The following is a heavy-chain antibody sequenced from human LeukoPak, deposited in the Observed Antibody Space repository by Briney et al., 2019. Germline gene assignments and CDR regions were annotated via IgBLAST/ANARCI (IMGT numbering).Heavy chain of an antibody. CDR2: IYSNVIT. CDR3: ARRAYYDSSGYSPASGYFDL. V-gene: IGHV4-4*08. CDR1: GGSIFSYY. D-gene: IGHD3-22*01. J-gene: IGHJ2*01. Sequence: SETLSLTCTVSGGSIFSYYWNSIRQPPGKGLEWIGYIYSNVITSYNPSLRSRGTISIATSKNQFSLRLRSVTAAETAIYYCARRAYYDSSGYSPASGYFDLWGRGTLVSVSS.